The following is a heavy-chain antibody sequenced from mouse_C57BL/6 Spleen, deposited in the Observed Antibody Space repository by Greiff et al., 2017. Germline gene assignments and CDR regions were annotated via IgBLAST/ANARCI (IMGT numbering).Heavy chain of an antibody. Sequence: EVQGVESGGGLVKPGGSLKLSCAASGFTFSDYGMHWVRQAPEKGLEWVAYISSGSSTIYYADTVKGRFTISRDNAKNTLFLQMTSLRSEDTAMYYCAILYYYGSSGYAMDYWGQGTSVTVSS. CDR3: AILYYYGSSGYAMDY. D-gene: IGHD1-1*01. CDR2: ISSGSSTI. CDR1: GFTFSDYG. J-gene: IGHJ4*01. V-gene: IGHV5-17*01.